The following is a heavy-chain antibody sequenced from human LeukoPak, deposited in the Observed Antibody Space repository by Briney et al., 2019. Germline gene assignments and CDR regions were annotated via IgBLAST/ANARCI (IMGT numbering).Heavy chain of an antibody. J-gene: IGHJ4*02. CDR3: AKATLGSCSGARCYPFDY. CDR2: ITGRGDST. CDR1: GFTFSTYA. Sequence: GFLRLSCAASGFTFSTYAMNWVRQAPGKGLEWASSITGRGDSTYFADSVKGRFTISRDNSKNTLYLQMNSLRAEDTAIYYCAKATLGSCSGARCYPFDYWGQGTLVNVSS. D-gene: IGHD2-15*01. V-gene: IGHV3-23*01.